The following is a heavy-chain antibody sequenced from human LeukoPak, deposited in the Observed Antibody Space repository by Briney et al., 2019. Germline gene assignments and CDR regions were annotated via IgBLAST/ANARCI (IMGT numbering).Heavy chain of an antibody. D-gene: IGHD2-2*01. V-gene: IGHV3-11*01. CDR3: AREPAAGYCSSTSCLNWFDP. CDR1: GFTFSDYY. Sequence: GGSLRLSCAASGFTFSDYYMSWIRQAPGKGLEWVSYISISGSTIYYADSVKGRFTISRDNAKNSLYLQMNSLRAEDTAVYYCAREPAAGYCSSTSCLNWFDPWGQGTLVTVSS. J-gene: IGHJ5*02. CDR2: ISISGSTI.